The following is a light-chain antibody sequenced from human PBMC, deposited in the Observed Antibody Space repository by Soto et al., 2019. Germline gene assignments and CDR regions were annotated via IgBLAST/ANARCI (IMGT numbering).Light chain of an antibody. Sequence: EIVMTQSPATLSVSPGERATLSCRASESVDIYLAWYQQKPGQAPRLLIYDASNRATGIPARFSGSGSGTDFTLTISSLEPEDFAVYYCQQRSNWPTWTFGQGTKVDIK. J-gene: IGKJ1*01. CDR1: ESVDIY. CDR3: QQRSNWPTWT. V-gene: IGKV3-11*01. CDR2: DAS.